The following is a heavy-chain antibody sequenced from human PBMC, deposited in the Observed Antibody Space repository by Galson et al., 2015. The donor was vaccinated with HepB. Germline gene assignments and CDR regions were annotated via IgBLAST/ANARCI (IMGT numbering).Heavy chain of an antibody. V-gene: IGHV3-13*01. CDR3: ARGNATTGGAFDI. CDR1: GFTFSNYD. CDR2: IGNAGDT. D-gene: IGHD4-11*01. J-gene: IGHJ3*02. Sequence: SLRLSCAASGFTFSNYDMHWVRQRTGKSLEWVSVIGNAGDTNYADSVKGRFSTSRENAKNSLYLQMNSLRVGDTAVYYCARGNATTGGAFDIWGQGTMVTVSS.